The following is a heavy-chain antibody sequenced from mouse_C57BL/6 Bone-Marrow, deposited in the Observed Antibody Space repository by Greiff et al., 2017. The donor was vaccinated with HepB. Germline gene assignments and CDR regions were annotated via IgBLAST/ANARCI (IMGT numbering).Heavy chain of an antibody. CDR2: IYPGSGST. V-gene: IGHV1-55*01. D-gene: IGHD1-1*01. CDR1: GYTFTSYW. Sequence: QVQLQQPGAELVKPGASVKMSCKASGYTFTSYWITWVKQRPGQGLEWIGDIYPGSGSTNYNEKFKSKATLTVDTSSSTAYMQLSSLTSEDSAVYYCARSRHYYGSGLAYWGQGTLVTVSA. CDR3: ARSRHYYGSGLAY. J-gene: IGHJ3*01.